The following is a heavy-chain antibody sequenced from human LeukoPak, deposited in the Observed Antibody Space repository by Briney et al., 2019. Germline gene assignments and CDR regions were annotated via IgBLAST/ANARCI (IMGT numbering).Heavy chain of an antibody. J-gene: IGHJ3*02. CDR1: GFLFSGYE. D-gene: IGHD3-10*01. V-gene: IGHV3-30-3*01. CDR2: ISYDGSNK. Sequence: PGGSLRLSCAASGFLFSGYEMNWVRQAPGKALEWVAVISYDGSNKDYADSVKGRFTISRDNSKNTLDLQMNSLRAEDTAVYYCAKDRGVWAFDIWGQGTMVTVSS. CDR3: AKDRGVWAFDI.